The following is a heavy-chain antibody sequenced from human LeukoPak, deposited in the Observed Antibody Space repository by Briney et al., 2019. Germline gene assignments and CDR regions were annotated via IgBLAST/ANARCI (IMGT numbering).Heavy chain of an antibody. V-gene: IGHV1-18*01. CDR1: GYSFATHG. CDR2: IGAYNGNT. D-gene: IGHD2-15*01. Sequence: ASAKVSCKASGYSFATHGLSWVRQAPGQGLAWMGWIGAYNGNTKYAQKFQGRVTMTTEISPRTAYTAMRSLESDDKALIYFSKDHQYDFDYWGQGTLVTVSS. CDR3: SKDHQYDFDY. J-gene: IGHJ4*02.